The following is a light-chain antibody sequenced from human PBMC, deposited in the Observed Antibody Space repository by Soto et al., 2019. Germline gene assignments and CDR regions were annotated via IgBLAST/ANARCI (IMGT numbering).Light chain of an antibody. CDR1: QSLSSY. CDR2: DAS. J-gene: IGKJ1*01. V-gene: IGKV1-5*01. CDR3: QQYNSYPWT. Sequence: IQSSHTRSTRSASVGDRVPITCRASQSLSSYLAWYQQKPGKAPNLLIYDASNLESGVPSRFSGSGSGTEFTLTISSLQPDDFATYYCQQYNSYPWTFGLGTKVDI.